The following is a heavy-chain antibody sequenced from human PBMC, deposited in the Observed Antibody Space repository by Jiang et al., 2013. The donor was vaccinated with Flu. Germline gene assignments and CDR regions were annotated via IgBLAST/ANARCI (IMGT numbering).Heavy chain of an antibody. CDR3: ARDKFSSGWYKFRAFDI. Sequence: KSRVTISVDTSKNQXSLKLSSVTAADTAVYYCARDKFSSGWYKFRAFDIWGQGTMVTVSS. J-gene: IGHJ3*02. D-gene: IGHD6-19*01. V-gene: IGHV4-34*01.